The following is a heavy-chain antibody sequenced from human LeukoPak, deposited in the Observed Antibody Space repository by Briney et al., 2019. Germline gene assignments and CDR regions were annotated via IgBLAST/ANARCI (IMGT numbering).Heavy chain of an antibody. J-gene: IGHJ4*02. CDR3: ARDYYDSSAFDY. D-gene: IGHD3-22*01. CDR1: GFTFSSYG. V-gene: IGHV3-33*01. CDR2: IWYDGSNK. Sequence: GGSLRLSCAASGFTFSSYGMHWVRQAPGKGLEWVAVIWYDGSNKYYADSVKGRFTISRDNSKNTLYLQMNSLKAEDTAVYYCARDYYDSSAFDYWGQGTLVTVSS.